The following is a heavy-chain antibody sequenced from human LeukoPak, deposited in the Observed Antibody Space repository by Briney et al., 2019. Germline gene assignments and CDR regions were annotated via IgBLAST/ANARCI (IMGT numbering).Heavy chain of an antibody. CDR2: IYPGDSHT. J-gene: IGHJ6*02. Sequence: GESLKISCKTSGYKFTTHWIGWVRQMPGKGLEWMGIIYPGDSHTSYSPSFQGQVTISADKSITTAYLQWSSLKASDTAVYYCARRAYCGGDCTRAYYSYFAMDVWGQGTTVTVSS. CDR3: ARRAYCGGDCTRAYYSYFAMDV. D-gene: IGHD2-21*02. CDR1: GYKFTTHW. V-gene: IGHV5-51*01.